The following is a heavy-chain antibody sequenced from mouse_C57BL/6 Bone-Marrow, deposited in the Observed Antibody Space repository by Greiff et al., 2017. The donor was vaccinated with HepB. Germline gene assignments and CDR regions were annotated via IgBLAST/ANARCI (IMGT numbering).Heavy chain of an antibody. J-gene: IGHJ1*03. CDR3: ARRFITTVVAHWYFDV. D-gene: IGHD1-1*01. Sequence: QVQLKESGAELVRPGTSVKVSCKASGYAFTNYLIEWVKQRPGQGLEWIGVINPGSGGTNYNEKFKGKATLTADKSSSTAYMQLSSLTSEDSAVYFCARRFITTVVAHWYFDVWGTGTTVTVSS. CDR2: INPGSGGT. CDR1: GYAFTNYL. V-gene: IGHV1-54*01.